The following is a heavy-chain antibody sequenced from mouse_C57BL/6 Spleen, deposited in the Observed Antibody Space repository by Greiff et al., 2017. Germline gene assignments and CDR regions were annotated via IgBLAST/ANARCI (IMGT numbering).Heavy chain of an antibody. D-gene: IGHD3-2*02. CDR3: ARQLRLPGYFDY. CDR1: GYTFTSYW. J-gene: IGHJ2*01. V-gene: IGHV1-72*01. CDR2: IAPNSGGT. Sequence: QVQLQQSGAELVKPGASVKLSCKASGYTFTSYWMHWVKQRPGRGLEWIGRIAPNSGGTKYNEKFKSKATLTVDKPSSTAYMQLSSLTSEDSAVYYCARQLRLPGYFDYWGQGTTLTVSS.